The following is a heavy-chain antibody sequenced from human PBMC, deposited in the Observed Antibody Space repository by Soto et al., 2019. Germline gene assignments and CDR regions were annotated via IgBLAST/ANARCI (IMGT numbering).Heavy chain of an antibody. D-gene: IGHD3-22*01. Sequence: EVQLVESGGGIVQPGGSLRLSCAASGFTFSSYWMHWVRQAPGKGLVWVSRINSDGSRTSYADSAKGRFTISRDNAKNTVYLQMNSLRAEATAVYYCARGDGDYYDGNGYLGRHGGQGTLVSVSS. J-gene: IGHJ4*02. V-gene: IGHV3-74*01. CDR1: GFTFSSYW. CDR2: INSDGSRT. CDR3: ARGDGDYYDGNGYLGRH.